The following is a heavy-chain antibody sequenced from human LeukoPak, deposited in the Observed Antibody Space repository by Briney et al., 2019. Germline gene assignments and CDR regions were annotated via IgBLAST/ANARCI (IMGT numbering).Heavy chain of an antibody. Sequence: GGSLRLSCAASGFTFSSYWMSWVRQAPGKGLEWVANIKQDGSEKYYVDSVKGRFTTSRDNAKNSLYLQMNSLRAEDTAVYYCARDIVVVVAATMYYFDYWGQGTLVTVSS. D-gene: IGHD2-15*01. CDR3: ARDIVVVVAATMYYFDY. V-gene: IGHV3-7*01. CDR2: IKQDGSEK. J-gene: IGHJ4*02. CDR1: GFTFSSYW.